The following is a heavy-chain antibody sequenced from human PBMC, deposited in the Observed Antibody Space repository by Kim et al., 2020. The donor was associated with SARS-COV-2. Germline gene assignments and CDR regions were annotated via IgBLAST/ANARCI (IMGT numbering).Heavy chain of an antibody. V-gene: IGHV4-31*02. D-gene: IGHD6-19*01. CDR3: ARLRYSSGRYGMDV. Sequence: TPSLNTRVTISVDTSKNQFSLRLSSVTAADTAVYYCARLRYSSGRYGMDVWGQGTTVTVSS. J-gene: IGHJ6*02.